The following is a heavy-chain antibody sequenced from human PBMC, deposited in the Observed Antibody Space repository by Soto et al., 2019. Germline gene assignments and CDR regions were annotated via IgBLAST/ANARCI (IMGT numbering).Heavy chain of an antibody. D-gene: IGHD6-6*01. V-gene: IGHV1-46*01. Sequence: ASLKVSCKASGYTFTSYYMHWVRQPPGQGLEWMGIINPSGGSTSYAQKFQGRVTMTRDTSTSTVYMELSSLRSEDTAVYYCAREASSSSGNGLYYSYYGMDVWGQGTTVTVSS. CDR2: INPSGGST. CDR3: AREASSSSGNGLYYSYYGMDV. J-gene: IGHJ6*02. CDR1: GYTFTSYY.